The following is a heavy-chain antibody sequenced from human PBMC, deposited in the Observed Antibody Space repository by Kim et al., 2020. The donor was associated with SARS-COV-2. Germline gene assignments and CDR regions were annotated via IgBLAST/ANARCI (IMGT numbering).Heavy chain of an antibody. J-gene: IGHJ4*01. CDR3: AKGDNSGDHPTYYFEY. V-gene: IGHV3-23*01. CDR2: INDSGDKT. Sequence: GGSLRLSCTGSGFTFSSFAMSWVRQAPGKGLEWVSGINDSGDKTYYAESVKGRLTISRDNSRNTMYLQMNSLRAEDTAVYYCAKGDNSGDHPTYYFEYWGQGTLVAVSS. CDR1: GFTFSSFA. D-gene: IGHD4-4*01.